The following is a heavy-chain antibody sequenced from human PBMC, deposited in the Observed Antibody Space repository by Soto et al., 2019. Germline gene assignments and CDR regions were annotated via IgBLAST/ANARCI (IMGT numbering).Heavy chain of an antibody. CDR1: GGSISSSSYY. D-gene: IGHD3-10*01. Sequence: QLQLQESGPGLVKPSETLSLTCTVSGGSISSSSYYWGWIRQPPGKGREWIGSIYYSGGTYYNPSLKSRVTISLDKSKNQFSMKLSSVTAADTAVYYCARHGLMVRGVIPISYGMDVWGQGTTVTVSS. CDR2: IYYSGGT. V-gene: IGHV4-39*01. J-gene: IGHJ6*02. CDR3: ARHGLMVRGVIPISYGMDV.